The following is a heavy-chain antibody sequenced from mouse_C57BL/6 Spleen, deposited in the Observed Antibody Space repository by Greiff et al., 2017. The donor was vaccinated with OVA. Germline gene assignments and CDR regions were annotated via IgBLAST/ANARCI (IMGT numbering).Heavy chain of an antibody. V-gene: IGHV1-53*01. Sequence: QVQLQQSGPELVKPGASLTLSCKASGYTFTSYWMQWVQQTPGKGLEWIGNINPSNGGTNYNEKFKSKSTLTVDKSSSTAYMQLSSLTSEDSAFYYRTRLHSYASHYWCQGTPPTVSS. CDR1: GYTFTSYW. CDR2: INPSNGGT. J-gene: IGHJ2*01. CDR3: TRLHSYASHY. D-gene: IGHD1-2*01.